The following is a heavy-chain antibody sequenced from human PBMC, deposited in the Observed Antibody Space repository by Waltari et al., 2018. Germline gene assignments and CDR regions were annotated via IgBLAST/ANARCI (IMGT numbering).Heavy chain of an antibody. J-gene: IGHJ6*03. Sequence: QLQLQESGPGLVKPSETLSLTCTVSGGSISSSSYYWGWIRQPPGKGLEWIGSIYYSGSTYYNPSLKSRVTIAVDTSKNQSSLKLSSVTAADTAVYYCARLHYYYYMDVWGKGTTVTVSS. CDR1: GGSISSSSYY. CDR3: ARLHYYYYMDV. CDR2: IYYSGST. V-gene: IGHV4-39*01.